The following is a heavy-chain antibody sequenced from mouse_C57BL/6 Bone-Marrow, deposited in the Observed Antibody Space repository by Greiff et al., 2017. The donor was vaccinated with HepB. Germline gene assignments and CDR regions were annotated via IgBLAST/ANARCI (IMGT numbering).Heavy chain of an antibody. J-gene: IGHJ2*01. CDR3: ARGRLRRLDY. V-gene: IGHV1-61*01. CDR1: GYTFTSYW. CDR2: IYPSDSET. D-gene: IGHD2-4*01. Sequence: QVQLQQSGAELVRPGSSVKLSCKASGYTFTSYWMDWVKQRPGQGLEWIGNIYPSDSETHYNQKFKDKATLTVDKSSSTAYMQLSSLTSEDSAVYYCARGRLRRLDYWGQGTTLTVSS.